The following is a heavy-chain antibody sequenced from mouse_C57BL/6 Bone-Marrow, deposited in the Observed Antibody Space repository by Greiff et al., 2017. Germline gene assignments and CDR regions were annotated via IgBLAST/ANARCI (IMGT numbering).Heavy chain of an antibody. CDR3: AKELIYYYGSSYFYWYFDV. J-gene: IGHJ1*03. V-gene: IGHV1-9*01. CDR2: ILPGSGST. D-gene: IGHD1-1*01. CDR1: GYTFTCYW. Sequence: VQLQQSGAELMKPGASVKLSCKATGYTFTCYWIEWVKQRPGHGLEWIGEILPGSGSTNYNEKFKGKATFTADTSSNTAYMQLSSLTTEDSAIYYCAKELIYYYGSSYFYWYFDVWGTGTTVTVSS.